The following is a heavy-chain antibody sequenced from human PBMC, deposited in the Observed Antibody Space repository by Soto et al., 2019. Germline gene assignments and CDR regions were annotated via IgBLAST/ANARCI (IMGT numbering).Heavy chain of an antibody. J-gene: IGHJ4*02. CDR2: INSDGSST. V-gene: IGHV3-74*01. CDR3: ARDQDSIAAAPYYFDY. CDR1: GFTFSSYW. D-gene: IGHD6-13*01. Sequence: GGSLRLSCAASGFTFSSYWMHWVRQAPGKGLVWVSRINSDGSSTSYADSVKGRFTISRDNAKNTLYLQMNSLRAEDTAVYYCARDQDSIAAAPYYFDYWGQGTLVTVSS.